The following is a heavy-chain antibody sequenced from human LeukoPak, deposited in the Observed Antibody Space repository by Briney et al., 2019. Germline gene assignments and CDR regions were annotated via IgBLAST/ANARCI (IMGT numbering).Heavy chain of an antibody. CDR1: GFTFSSYA. J-gene: IGHJ4*02. D-gene: IGHD1-14*01. CDR3: AREPNPFDS. Sequence: GGSLRLSCAASGFTFSSYAMHWVRQAPGKGLEWVAVISYDGSNKYYADSVKGRFTISRDNAKNSLYLQMNSLRAEDTAVYYCAREPNPFDSWGQGTLVTVSS. V-gene: IGHV3-30-3*01. CDR2: ISYDGSNK.